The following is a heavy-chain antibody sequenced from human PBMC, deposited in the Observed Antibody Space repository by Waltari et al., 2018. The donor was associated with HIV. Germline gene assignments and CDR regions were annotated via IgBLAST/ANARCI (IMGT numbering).Heavy chain of an antibody. V-gene: IGHV3-30*18. CDR3: AKDSAGATSYYYYVMDV. CDR1: GFIFNNFG. Sequence: QVQLVESGGGVVQPGRSLRLSCAASGFIFNNFGMLWVRQAPGKGLEWVAVISFDGSNKYYADSVKGRFTVSRDKSKNTLFLQMNSLRAEDTALYYCAKDSAGATSYYYYVMDVWGQGTTVTVSS. J-gene: IGHJ6*02. CDR2: ISFDGSNK. D-gene: IGHD3-10*01.